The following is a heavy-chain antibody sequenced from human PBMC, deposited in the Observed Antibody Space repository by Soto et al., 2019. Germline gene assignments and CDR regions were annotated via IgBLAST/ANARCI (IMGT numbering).Heavy chain of an antibody. Sequence: GGSLRLSCAASTTTFSSSGWHWVRQAPGRGLEWVAFHSNDGITKTYGDSVKGRFTISRDNSEKMVFLQMNSLRSDDTAIYYCAKDGPHFDVDVWGQGTTVTFSS. J-gene: IGHJ6*02. CDR2: HSNDGITK. CDR1: TTTFSSSG. V-gene: IGHV3-30*02. CDR3: AKDGPHFDVDV. D-gene: IGHD3-9*01.